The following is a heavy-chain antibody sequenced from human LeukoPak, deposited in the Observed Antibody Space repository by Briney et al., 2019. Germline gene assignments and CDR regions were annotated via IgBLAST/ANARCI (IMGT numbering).Heavy chain of an antibody. D-gene: IGHD6-13*01. V-gene: IGHV4-39*01. J-gene: IGHJ4*02. CDR3: ASVRGWAAGFYYFDY. CDR2: IYYSGST. Sequence: SETLSLTCTVSGGSISSSSYYWGWIRQPPGKGLEWIGSIYYSGSTYYNPSLKSRVTISVDTSKNQFSLKVSSVTAADTAVYYCASVRGWAAGFYYFDYWGQGALVTVSS. CDR1: GGSISSSSYY.